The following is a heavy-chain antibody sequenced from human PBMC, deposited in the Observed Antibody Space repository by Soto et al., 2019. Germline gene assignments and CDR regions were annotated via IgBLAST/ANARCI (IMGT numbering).Heavy chain of an antibody. J-gene: IGHJ4*02. CDR1: GFPFTNAW. Sequence: EVQLVESGGGLVKPGGSLRLSCAASGFPFTNAWMSWVRQAPGKGLEWVGRIKSKADGGPTYYAAPVKGRFTISRDDSKTPLYLQMNSLKTEDTAVYYCTTVYSNSEQVVDHWGQGTLVSVSS. CDR3: TTVYSNSEQVVDH. V-gene: IGHV3-15*01. CDR2: IKSKADGGPT. D-gene: IGHD2-21*01.